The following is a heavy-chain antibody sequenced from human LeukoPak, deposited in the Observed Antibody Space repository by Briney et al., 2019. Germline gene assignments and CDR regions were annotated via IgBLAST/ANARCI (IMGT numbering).Heavy chain of an antibody. D-gene: IGHD4-17*01. CDR1: GGSISSSNW. CDR3: ARAAAVTTDPLDY. Sequence: PSETLSLTCAVSGGSISSSNWWSWVRQPPGKGLEWIGEIYHSGSTNYNPSLKSRVTISVDKSKNQFSLKLGSVTAADTAVYYCARAAAVTTDPLDYWGQGTLVTVSS. V-gene: IGHV4-4*02. J-gene: IGHJ4*02. CDR2: IYHSGST.